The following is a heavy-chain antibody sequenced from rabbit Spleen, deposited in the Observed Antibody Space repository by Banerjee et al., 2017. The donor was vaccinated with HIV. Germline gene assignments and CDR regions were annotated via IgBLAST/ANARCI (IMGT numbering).Heavy chain of an antibody. J-gene: IGHJ6*01. CDR3: ARDPGSSFSTYGMDL. Sequence: QSLEESGGDLVKPGASLTLTCTASGFSFSSIYYMCWVRQAPGKGLEWIGCIYPGSSGSTYYASWAKGRFTISKASSTTVTLQMTSLTAADTATYFCARDPGSSFSTYGMDLWGPGTLVTVS. D-gene: IGHD8-1*01. V-gene: IGHV1S40*01. CDR2: IYPGSSGST. CDR1: GFSFSSIYY.